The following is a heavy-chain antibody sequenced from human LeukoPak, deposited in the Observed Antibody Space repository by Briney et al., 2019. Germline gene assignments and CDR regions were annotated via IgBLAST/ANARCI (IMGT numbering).Heavy chain of an antibody. D-gene: IGHD6-19*01. CDR1: GFTFSSYA. J-gene: IGHJ3*02. CDR3: AKVCRRSQWRPVIDAFDT. Sequence: GGSLRLSCAASGFTFSSYAMSWVRQAPGKGLEWVSAISSSGATTYYADSVKGQFTISRDNSKNTLYLQMNSLRAEDTGVYYCAKVCRRSQWRPVIDAFDTWGQGTMVTVSS. V-gene: IGHV3-23*01. CDR2: ISSSGATT.